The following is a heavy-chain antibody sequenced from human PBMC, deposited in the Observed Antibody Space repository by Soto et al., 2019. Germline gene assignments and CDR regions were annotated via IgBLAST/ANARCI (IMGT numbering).Heavy chain of an antibody. V-gene: IGHV4-34*01. CDR3: ASLNGGRFLDKGDY. Sequence: SETLSLTCGVYNGSFMGSYWTWVRQPPGKGLEWIGEINHFGSPNYNPSLKSRVAISIDTSKHQFSLSLRSLTAADTAVYYCASLNGGRFLDKGDYWGQGILVTVSS. J-gene: IGHJ4*02. CDR2: INHFGSP. D-gene: IGHD3-3*01. CDR1: NGSFMGSY.